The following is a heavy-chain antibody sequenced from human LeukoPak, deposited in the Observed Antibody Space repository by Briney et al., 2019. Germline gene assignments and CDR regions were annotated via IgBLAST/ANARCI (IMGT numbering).Heavy chain of an antibody. V-gene: IGHV3-13*01. CDR3: ARGTYYYDSSGPQNAFDI. CDR2: IGTAGGT. D-gene: IGHD3-22*01. CDR1: GFTFSSYD. Sequence: PGGSLRLSCAASGFTFSSYDMHWVRQATGKGLEWVSAIGTAGGTYYPGSVKGRFTISRENAKNSLYLQMNSLRAGDTAVYYCARGTYYYDSSGPQNAFDIWGQGTMVTVSS. J-gene: IGHJ3*02.